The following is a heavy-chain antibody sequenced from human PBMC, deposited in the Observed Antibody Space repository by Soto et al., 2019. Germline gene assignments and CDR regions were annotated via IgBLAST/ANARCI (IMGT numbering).Heavy chain of an antibody. CDR1: GGSISSSNW. V-gene: IGHV4-4*02. CDR3: ASSITMVRGANNWFDP. CDR2: IYHSGST. D-gene: IGHD3-10*01. J-gene: IGHJ5*02. Sequence: PSETLSLTCAVSGGSISSSNWWSWVRQPPGKGLEWIGEIYHSGSTNYNPSLKSRVTISVDKSKNQFSLKLSSVTAADTAVYYCASSITMVRGANNWFDPWGQGTLVTVS.